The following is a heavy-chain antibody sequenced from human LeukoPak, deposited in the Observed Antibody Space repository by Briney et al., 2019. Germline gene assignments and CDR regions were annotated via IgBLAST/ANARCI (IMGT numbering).Heavy chain of an antibody. J-gene: IGHJ5*02. V-gene: IGHV1-69*04. Sequence: SVKVSCKASGGTFSSYAISWVRQAPGQGLEWMGRIIPILGIANYAQKFQGRVTITADKSTRTAYMELSSLRSEDTAVYYCARLSIAARPLGYKNWFDPWGQGTLVTVSS. CDR1: GGTFSSYA. CDR3: ARLSIAARPLGYKNWFDP. D-gene: IGHD6-6*01. CDR2: IIPILGIA.